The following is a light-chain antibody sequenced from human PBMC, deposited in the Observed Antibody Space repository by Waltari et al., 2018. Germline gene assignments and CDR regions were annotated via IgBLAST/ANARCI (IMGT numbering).Light chain of an antibody. J-gene: IGKJ1*01. V-gene: IGKV2-28*01. CDR1: QSLLHSNGYNY. Sequence: DIVVTQSPLSLPVTPGEPASISCRSSQSLLHSNGYNYWDWYLQKPGQSPQFLIYLGSNRASGVPDRFSGSGSGTDFTLKISRVEAEDVGVYYCMQALQTPAFGQGTKVEIK. CDR3: MQALQTPA. CDR2: LGS.